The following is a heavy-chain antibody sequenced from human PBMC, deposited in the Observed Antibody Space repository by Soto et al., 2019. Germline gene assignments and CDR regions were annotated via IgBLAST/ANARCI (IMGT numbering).Heavy chain of an antibody. CDR2: INPSGGST. J-gene: IGHJ6*02. V-gene: IGHV1-46*01. CDR3: ARGGSITMVRGVIIRFYYYYCMDV. CDR1: GYIFTSYY. D-gene: IGHD3-10*01. Sequence: ASVKVSCKTSGYIFTSYYIHCVRQAPGQGLEWMGIINPSGGSTSYAQKFQGRVTMTRDTSTSTVYMELSSLRSEDTAVYYCARGGSITMVRGVIIRFYYYYCMDVWGQGTTVTVSS.